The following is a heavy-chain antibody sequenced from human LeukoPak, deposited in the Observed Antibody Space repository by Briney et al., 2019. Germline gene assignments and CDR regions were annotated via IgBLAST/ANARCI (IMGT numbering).Heavy chain of an antibody. V-gene: IGHV1-46*01. D-gene: IGHD3-9*01. CDR2: INPSGGST. CDR3: ARDPSRYDILTGYYNVGGPFDY. J-gene: IGHJ4*02. Sequence: ASVKVSCKASGYTFTSYYMHWVRQAPGQGLEWMGIINPSGGSTSYAQKFQGRVTMTRDMSTSTVYMELSSLRSEDTAVYYCARDPSRYDILTGYYNVGGPFDYWGQGTLVTVSS. CDR1: GYTFTSYY.